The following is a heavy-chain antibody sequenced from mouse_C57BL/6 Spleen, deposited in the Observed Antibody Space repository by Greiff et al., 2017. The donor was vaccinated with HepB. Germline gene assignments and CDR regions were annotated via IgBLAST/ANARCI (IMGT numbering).Heavy chain of an antibody. V-gene: IGHV1-22*01. CDR2: INPNNGGT. Sequence: VQLQQSGPELVKPGASVKMSCKASGYTFTDYNMHWVKQSHGKSLEWIGYINPNNGGTSYNQKFKGKATLTVNKSSSTAYMELRSLTSEDSAVYYCARFTTVVRYYFDYWGQGTTLTVSS. D-gene: IGHD1-1*01. CDR1: GYTFTDYN. J-gene: IGHJ2*01. CDR3: ARFTTVVRYYFDY.